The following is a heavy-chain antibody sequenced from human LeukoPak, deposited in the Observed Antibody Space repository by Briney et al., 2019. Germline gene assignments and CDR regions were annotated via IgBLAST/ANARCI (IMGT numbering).Heavy chain of an antibody. CDR2: IYTSGST. Sequence: SETLSLTCTVSGGSISSYYWSWIRQPAGKGLEWIGRIYTSGSTNYNPSLKSRVTISVDTSQNQFSLRLSSLTAADTAVYYCARILARQFTSFSDSSPYTYYYMDVWGKGTTVTVSS. CDR1: GGSISSYY. CDR3: ARILARQFTSFSDSSPYTYYYMDV. J-gene: IGHJ6*03. D-gene: IGHD2/OR15-2a*01. V-gene: IGHV4-4*07.